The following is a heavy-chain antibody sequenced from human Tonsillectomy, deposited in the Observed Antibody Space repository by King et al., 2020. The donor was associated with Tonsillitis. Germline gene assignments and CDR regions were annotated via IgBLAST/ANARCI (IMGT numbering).Heavy chain of an antibody. CDR3: ARHEGVSASGSYDY. J-gene: IGHJ4*02. Sequence: QLQLQESGPGLVKPSETLSLTCTVSGDSISSSDYFWGWIRQPPGKGLEWIGSIHYIGSTYYNSSLKSRVTISVDTSKNQFSLNLSSVTDADTAVYYCARHEGVSASGSYDYWGQGTLVTVSS. D-gene: IGHD3-10*01. CDR2: IHYIGST. V-gene: IGHV4-39*07. CDR1: GDSISSSDYF.